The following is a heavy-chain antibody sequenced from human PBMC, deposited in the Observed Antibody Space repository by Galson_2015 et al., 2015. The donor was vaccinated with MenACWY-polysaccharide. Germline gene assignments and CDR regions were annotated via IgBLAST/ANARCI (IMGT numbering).Heavy chain of an antibody. J-gene: IGHJ4*02. D-gene: IGHD3-10*01. CDR1: GFNVGGLY. CDR3: ARGAQRFVDY. V-gene: IGHV3-53*01. Sequence: SLRLSCAASGFNVGGLYMSWVSQAPGKRPEWVSIMYSGGFTEYEDSVKGRFTISRDISKNTFYLQMNSLKIEDTAVYYCARGAQRFVDYWGQGRLVTVSA. CDR2: MYSGGFT.